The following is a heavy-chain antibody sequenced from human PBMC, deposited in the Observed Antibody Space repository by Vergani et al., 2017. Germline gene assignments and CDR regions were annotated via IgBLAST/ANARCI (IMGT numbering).Heavy chain of an antibody. CDR2: IYYSGST. CDR1: GSSISSYY. CDR3: ARDRPHYYGSGSSPPYYYGMDV. Sequence: QVQLQESGPGLVKPSETLSLTCTVSGSSISSYYWSWIRQPPGKGLEWIGYIYYSGSTNYNPSLKSRVTISVDTSKNQFSLKLSSVTAADTAVYYCARDRPHYYGSGSSPPYYYGMDVWGQGTTVTVSS. D-gene: IGHD3-10*01. V-gene: IGHV4-59*01. J-gene: IGHJ6*02.